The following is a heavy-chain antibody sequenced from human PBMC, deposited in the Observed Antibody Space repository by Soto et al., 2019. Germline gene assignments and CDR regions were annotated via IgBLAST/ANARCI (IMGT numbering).Heavy chain of an antibody. CDR3: AKDGITMVRGVIIA. CDR2: ISYDGSNK. J-gene: IGHJ5*02. CDR1: GFPFSSYG. Sequence: QVQLVESGGGVVQPGRSLRLSCAASGFPFSSYGMHWVRQAPGKGLEWVAVISYDGSNKYYADSVKGRFTISRDNSKNTLYLQMNSLRAEDTAVYYCAKDGITMVRGVIIAWGQGTLVTVSS. V-gene: IGHV3-30*18. D-gene: IGHD3-10*01.